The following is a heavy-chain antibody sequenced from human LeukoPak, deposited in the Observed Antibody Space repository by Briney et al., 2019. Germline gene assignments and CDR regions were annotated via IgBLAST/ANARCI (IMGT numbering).Heavy chain of an antibody. V-gene: IGHV4-4*07. Sequence: SETLSLTCTVSGGSISSYCWSWIRQPAGKGLEWIGCIYTSGSTNYNPSLKSRVTMSVDTSKNQFSLKLSSVTAADTAVYYCAREGVWGSYRYWGQGTLVTVSS. J-gene: IGHJ4*02. CDR2: IYTSGST. D-gene: IGHD3-16*02. CDR3: AREGVWGSYRY. CDR1: GGSISSYC.